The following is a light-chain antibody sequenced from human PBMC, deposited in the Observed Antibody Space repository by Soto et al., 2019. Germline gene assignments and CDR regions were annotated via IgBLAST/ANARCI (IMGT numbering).Light chain of an antibody. CDR3: QSYDSSLSSVV. J-gene: IGLJ2*01. Sequence: QSVLTQPPSVSGAPGQRVTISCTGSSSNIGAGYDVHWYQQLPGTAPKLLIYGNSNRPSGVPDRFSGSKSDTSASLAIAGLQAEDEADYCCQSYDSSLSSVVFGGGTKLTVL. CDR1: SSNIGAGYD. V-gene: IGLV1-40*01. CDR2: GNS.